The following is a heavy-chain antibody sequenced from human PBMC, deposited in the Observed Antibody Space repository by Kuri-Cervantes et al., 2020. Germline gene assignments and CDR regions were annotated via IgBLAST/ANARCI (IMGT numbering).Heavy chain of an antibody. V-gene: IGHV4-59*05. CDR2: IYYSGST. J-gene: IGHJ2*01. D-gene: IGHD3-3*01. Sequence: SETLSLTCTVSGGSISSYYWSWIRQPPGKGLEWIGSIYYSGSTYYNPSLKSRVTISVDTSKNQFSLKLSSVTAADTAVYYCARRPYYDFWSGYSYWYFDLWGPGTLVTVSS. CDR3: ARRPYYDFWSGYSYWYFDL. CDR1: GGSISSYY.